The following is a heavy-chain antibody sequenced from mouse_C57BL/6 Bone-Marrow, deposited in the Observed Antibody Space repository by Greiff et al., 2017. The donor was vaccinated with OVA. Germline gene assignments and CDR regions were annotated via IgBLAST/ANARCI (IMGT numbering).Heavy chain of an antibody. CDR1: GYTFTSYG. CDR2: IYPRSGNT. J-gene: IGHJ3*01. V-gene: IGHV1-81*01. CDR3: ARRKVAWFAY. Sequence: VKLQESGAELARPGASVKLSCKASGYTFTSYGISWVKQRTGQGLEWIGEIYPRSGNTYYNEKFKGKATLTADKSSSTAYMELRSLTSEDSAVYFCARRKVAWFAYWGQGTLVTVSA.